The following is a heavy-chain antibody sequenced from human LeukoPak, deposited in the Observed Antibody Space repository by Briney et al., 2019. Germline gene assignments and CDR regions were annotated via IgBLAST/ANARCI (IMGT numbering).Heavy chain of an antibody. CDR1: GFTFSTNA. D-gene: IGHD5-24*01. J-gene: IGHJ4*02. V-gene: IGHV3-23*01. Sequence: GGSLRLSCAASGFTFSTNAMSWVRQAPGKGLEWVAGITSGDNTYYVDSVKGRFTISIDNSKNTLFRQMNSLRAEDTAVYYCAKDFEGRLQPLDYWGQGTLVTVSS. CDR2: ITSGDNT. CDR3: AKDFEGRLQPLDY.